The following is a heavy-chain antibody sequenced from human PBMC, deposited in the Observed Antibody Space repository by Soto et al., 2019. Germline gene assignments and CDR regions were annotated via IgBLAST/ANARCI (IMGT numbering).Heavy chain of an antibody. Sequence: ASVKVSCKASGYTFTSYAMHWVRQAPGQRLEWMGWLNAGNGNTKYSQKFQGRVTITRDTSASTAYMKLSSLISEDTALYYCARDAIFGVVTRKLNWFDPWGQGTLVTVSS. J-gene: IGHJ5*02. CDR3: ARDAIFGVVTRKLNWFDP. CDR2: LNAGNGNT. V-gene: IGHV1-3*01. CDR1: GYTFTSYA. D-gene: IGHD3-3*01.